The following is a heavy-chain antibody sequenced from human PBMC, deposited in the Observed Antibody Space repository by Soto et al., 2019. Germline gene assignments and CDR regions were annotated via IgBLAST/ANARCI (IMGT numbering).Heavy chain of an antibody. V-gene: IGHV3-23*01. CDR1: GFTFNTFP. Sequence: EVQLLESGGGFVQSGGSLKLSCAASGFTFNTFPMSWIRQAPGKGPEWVSSISATGAVTSDADSVKGRFSISRDNSKNTLYLQMNRLRGDDTAVYYWAKMGRTGWLRLPIDYWGQGTLVSVSS. CDR3: AKMGRTGWLRLPIDY. D-gene: IGHD6-19*01. J-gene: IGHJ4*02. CDR2: ISATGAVT.